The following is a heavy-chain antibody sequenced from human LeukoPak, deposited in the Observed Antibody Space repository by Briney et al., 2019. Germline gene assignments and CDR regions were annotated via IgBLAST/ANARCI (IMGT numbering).Heavy chain of an antibody. CDR3: AARGIAAAPGNY. V-gene: IGHV4-34*01. Sequence: SETLSLTCAVYGGSFSGYYWSWIRQPPGKGLEWIGEINHSGSTNYNPSLKSRVTISVDTSKNQFSLKLSSVTAADMAVYYCAARGIAAAPGNYWGQGTLVTVSS. CDR2: INHSGST. J-gene: IGHJ4*02. CDR1: GGSFSGYY. D-gene: IGHD6-13*01.